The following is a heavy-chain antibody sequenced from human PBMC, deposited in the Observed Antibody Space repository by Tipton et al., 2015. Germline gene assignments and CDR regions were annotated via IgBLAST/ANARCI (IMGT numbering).Heavy chain of an antibody. CDR2: INPDEAFT. CDR1: GFTFSSYT. J-gene: IGHJ4*02. Sequence: SLRLSCAASGFTFSSYTMNWVRQAPGKGPVWVSRINPDEAFTSYADSAKGRFTISRDNVKNTLYLQMDSLRAEDTAVYYCARAEGDYDVSGYFYWGQGTLVTVSS. D-gene: IGHD3-22*01. CDR3: ARAEGDYDVSGYFY. V-gene: IGHV3-74*01.